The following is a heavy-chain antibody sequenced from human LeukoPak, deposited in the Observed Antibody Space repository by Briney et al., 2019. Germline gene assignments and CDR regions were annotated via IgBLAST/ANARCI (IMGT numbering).Heavy chain of an antibody. CDR1: GFAFSSYN. CDR3: ARVLRDYYFDR. V-gene: IGHV3-21*01. J-gene: IGHJ4*02. D-gene: IGHD3-9*01. Sequence: GVSLRLSCAASGFAFSSYNMNWVRQAPGKGLEWVSSMTASSIYIYYADSVKGRLTISRDNANNSVSPKMHTQRAEDTAVYHFARVLRDYYFDRGGEGPLV. CDR2: MTASSIYI.